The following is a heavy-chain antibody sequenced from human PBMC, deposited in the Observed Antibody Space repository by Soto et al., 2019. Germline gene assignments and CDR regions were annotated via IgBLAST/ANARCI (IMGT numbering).Heavy chain of an antibody. CDR3: ARNNYYDSSGYYSGWFDP. J-gene: IGHJ5*02. CDR2: INPNSGGT. V-gene: IGHV1-2*04. D-gene: IGHD3-22*01. CDR1: VYTFTGYY. Sequence: ASVKVSCTASVYTFTGYYMRWVRQAPGQGLEWMGWINPNSGGTNYAQKFQGWVTMTRDTSISTAYMELSRLRSDDTAVYYCARNNYYDSSGYYSGWFDPWGQGTLVTVSS.